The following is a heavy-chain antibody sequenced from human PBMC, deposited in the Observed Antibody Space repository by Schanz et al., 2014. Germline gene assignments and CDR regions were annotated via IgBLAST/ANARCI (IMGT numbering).Heavy chain of an antibody. D-gene: IGHD6-13*01. V-gene: IGHV3-33*01. CDR3: AYAAASGDYYYGLDV. J-gene: IGHJ6*02. Sequence: QVQLVESGGGVVQPGRSLRLSCAASGFTFSNYGMHWVRQAPGKGLEWVAVIWYDGNNKYYADSVKGRFTISRDNSKNTLYLQMNSLRAEDTAVYYCAYAAASGDYYYGLDVWGQGTTVTVSS. CDR2: IWYDGNNK. CDR1: GFTFSNYG.